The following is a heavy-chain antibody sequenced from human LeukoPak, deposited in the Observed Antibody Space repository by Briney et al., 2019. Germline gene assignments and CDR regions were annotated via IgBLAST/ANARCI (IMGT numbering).Heavy chain of an antibody. D-gene: IGHD5-12*01. CDR3: ARDMVATTY. Sequence: SETLSLTCTVSGGSISSSSYYWSWIRQPPGKGLEWIGYIYYSGSTNYNPSLKSRVTISVDTSKNQFSLKLSSVTAADTAVYYCARDMVATTYWGQGTLVTVSS. CDR1: GGSISSSSYY. CDR2: IYYSGST. V-gene: IGHV4-61*01. J-gene: IGHJ4*02.